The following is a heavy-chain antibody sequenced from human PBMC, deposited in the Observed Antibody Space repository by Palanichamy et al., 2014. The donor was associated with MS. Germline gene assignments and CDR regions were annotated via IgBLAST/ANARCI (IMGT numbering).Heavy chain of an antibody. V-gene: IGHV3-21*01. CDR3: ARAAYSSLSYYFDY. CDR2: ISSSSSYI. CDR1: GFTLSSYY. J-gene: IGHJ4*02. D-gene: IGHD6-6*01. Sequence: EVQLVEVVGEGLVKPGGSLRLSCAASGFTLSSYYMNWVRQAPGKGLEWVSSISSSSSYIYYADSVKGRFTISRDNAKNSLYLQMNSLRAEDTAVYYCARAAYSSLSYYFDYWGQGTLVTVSS.